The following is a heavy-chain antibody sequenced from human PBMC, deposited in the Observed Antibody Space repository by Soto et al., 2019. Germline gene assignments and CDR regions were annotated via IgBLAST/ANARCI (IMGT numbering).Heavy chain of an antibody. Sequence: QVQLVQSGAEVKEPGSSVKVSCKASGGGNLRDYRTTWVRRAPGQGLDWMGWIIPKLGSANYAQKCQGRVTITADESTNSVYMELMSLRSDDTAVYYCARGGEGYNFCAVYGGQGTPVTVSS. D-gene: IGHD5-12*01. V-gene: IGHV1-69*01. J-gene: IGHJ4*02. CDR1: GGGNLRDYR. CDR2: IIPKLGSA. CDR3: ARGGEGYNFCAVY.